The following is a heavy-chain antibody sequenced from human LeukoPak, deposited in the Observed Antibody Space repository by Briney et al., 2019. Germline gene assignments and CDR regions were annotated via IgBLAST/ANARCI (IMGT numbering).Heavy chain of an antibody. CDR1: GGSFSGYH. CDR2: INHSGST. CDR3: ARGPPRFTMVRGVIGDY. J-gene: IGHJ4*02. D-gene: IGHD3-10*01. V-gene: IGHV4-34*01. Sequence: PSETLSLTCAVYGGSFSGYHWSWIRQPPGKGLEWIGEINHSGSTNYNPSLKSRVTISVDTSKNQFSLKLSSVTAADTAVYYCARGPPRFTMVRGVIGDYWGQGTLVTVSS.